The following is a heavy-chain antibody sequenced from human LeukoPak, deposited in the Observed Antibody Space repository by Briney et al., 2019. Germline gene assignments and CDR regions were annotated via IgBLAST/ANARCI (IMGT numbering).Heavy chain of an antibody. CDR1: GFTFSSYG. CDR2: INSDGINT. D-gene: IGHD3-22*01. V-gene: IGHV3-74*01. Sequence: GGSLRLSCAASGFTFSSYGMHWVRQAPGKGLVWVSRINSDGINTSYADSVKGRFTISRDNAKNTLNLQMNSLRAEDTAVYYCARDLGQYYDTSDNWFDPWGQGTLVTVSS. J-gene: IGHJ5*02. CDR3: ARDLGQYYDTSDNWFDP.